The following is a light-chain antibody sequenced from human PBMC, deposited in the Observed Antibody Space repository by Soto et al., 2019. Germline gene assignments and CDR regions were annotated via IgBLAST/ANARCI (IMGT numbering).Light chain of an antibody. CDR2: AAS. J-gene: IGKJ4*01. CDR3: QQASTFPCI. V-gene: IGKV1-12*01. Sequence: DIQMTQSPSSLAASVGDRVTITCRASQLISSWLVWYQQKPGHAPNLLIDAASNLQSGVPSRFNGIASGTEFILTLGSLQPEDFATYYCQQASTFPCIFGGGPEVQIK. CDR1: QLISSW.